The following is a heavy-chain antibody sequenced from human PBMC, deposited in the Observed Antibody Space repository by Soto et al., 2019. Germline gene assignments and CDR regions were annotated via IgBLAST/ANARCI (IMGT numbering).Heavy chain of an antibody. CDR1: GGSISSGHYY. D-gene: IGHD2-2*01. Sequence: SETLSLTCTVSGGSISSGHYYWSWIRQHPGKGLEWIGYIYYSGNTYYNPSLKSRVAISLDTSKNQFSLKLSSVSAADTAVYYCARDQRGYCNSSRCSDTLDIWGQGTMVTVSS. CDR2: IYYSGNT. J-gene: IGHJ3*02. V-gene: IGHV4-31*03. CDR3: ARDQRGYCNSSRCSDTLDI.